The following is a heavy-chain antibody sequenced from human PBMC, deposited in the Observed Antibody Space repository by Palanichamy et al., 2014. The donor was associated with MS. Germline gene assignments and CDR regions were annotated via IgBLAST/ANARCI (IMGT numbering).Heavy chain of an antibody. CDR1: GFTVSSYY. Sequence: EVQLVESGGGLIQPGGSLRLSCAASGFTVSSYYMIWVRQAPEKGLGWVSVIYSGDRTDYADSVKGRFTISRDGSKNTLYLQMNSLRAEDTAVYYCASSRTTPGAFDIWGQGTMVTVS. CDR3: ASSRTTPGAFDI. J-gene: IGHJ3*02. CDR2: IYSGDRT. D-gene: IGHD1-7*01. V-gene: IGHV3-53*01.